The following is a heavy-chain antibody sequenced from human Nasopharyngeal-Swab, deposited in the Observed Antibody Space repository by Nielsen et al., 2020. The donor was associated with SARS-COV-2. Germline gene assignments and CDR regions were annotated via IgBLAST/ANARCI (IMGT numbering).Heavy chain of an antibody. CDR1: GYTFTSYG. CDR2: ISAYNGNT. CDR3: ARVQYDYVWGSYRYYYYYMDV. V-gene: IGHV1-18*04. J-gene: IGHJ6*03. D-gene: IGHD3-16*02. Sequence: ASVKVFCKASGYTFTSYGISWVRQAPGQGLEWMGWISAYNGNTNYAQKLQGRVTMTTDTSTSTAYMELRSLRSDDTAVYYCARVQYDYVWGSYRYYYYYMDVWGKGTTVTVSS.